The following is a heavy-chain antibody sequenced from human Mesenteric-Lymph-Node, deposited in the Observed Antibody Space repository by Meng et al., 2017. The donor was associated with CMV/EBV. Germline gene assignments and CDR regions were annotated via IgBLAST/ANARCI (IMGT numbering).Heavy chain of an antibody. D-gene: IGHD3-16*01. CDR1: GYTFTSYY. CDR2: INPSGGAT. Sequence: ASVKVSCKASGYTFTSYYMHWVRQAPGQGLEWMGIINPSGGATNYAQKFQDRVTMTSDTSTTTVYMELSSLKSDDTALYYCATESLRGLSVNFYYHDMDVWGQGTTVPSP. J-gene: IGHJ6*02. V-gene: IGHV1-46*01. CDR3: ATESLRGLSVNFYYHDMDV.